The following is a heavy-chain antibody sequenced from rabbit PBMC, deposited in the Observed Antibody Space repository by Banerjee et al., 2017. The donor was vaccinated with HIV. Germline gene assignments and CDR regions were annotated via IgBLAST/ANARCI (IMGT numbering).Heavy chain of an antibody. CDR3: ARDGASGYNFNL. J-gene: IGHJ4*01. V-gene: IGHV1S45*01. D-gene: IGHD1-1*01. Sequence: QEQLEESGGDLVKPEASLTLTCTTSGFSFSSSYYMCWVRQAPGKGLEWIGCIDSSSITWYASWVNGRFTISKTSSTTVTLQMTSLTAADTATYFCARDGASGYNFNLWGPGTLVTVS. CDR1: GFSFSSSYY. CDR2: IDSSSIT.